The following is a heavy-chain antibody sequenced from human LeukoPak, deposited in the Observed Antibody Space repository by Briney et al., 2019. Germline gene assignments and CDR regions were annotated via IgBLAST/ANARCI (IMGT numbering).Heavy chain of an antibody. J-gene: IGHJ4*02. V-gene: IGHV3-7*01. CDR2: IKEDGTEK. Sequence: GGSLRLSCVASGFVFSNYLMAWVRQPPGKGLEWVAHIKEDGTEKYYLDSVKGRFTIARDDARSSLFLQMNSLRVEDTAIYYCVRGGWELDYWGQGSPVTVSS. CDR1: GFVFSNYL. CDR3: VRGGWELDY. D-gene: IGHD1-26*01.